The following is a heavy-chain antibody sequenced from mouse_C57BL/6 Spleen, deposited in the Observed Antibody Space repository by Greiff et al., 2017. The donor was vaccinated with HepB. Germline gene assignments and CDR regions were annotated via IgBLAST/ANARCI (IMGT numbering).Heavy chain of an antibody. Sequence: EVKLVESGGGLVKPGGSLKLSCAASGFTFSSYAMSWVRQTPEKRLEWVATISDGGSYTYYPDNVKGRFTISRDNAKNNLYLQMSHLKSEDTAMYYCARRGYYGSSPHYFDYWGQGTTLTVSS. CDR3: ARRGYYGSSPHYFDY. CDR2: ISDGGSYT. V-gene: IGHV5-4*03. D-gene: IGHD1-1*01. J-gene: IGHJ2*01. CDR1: GFTFSSYA.